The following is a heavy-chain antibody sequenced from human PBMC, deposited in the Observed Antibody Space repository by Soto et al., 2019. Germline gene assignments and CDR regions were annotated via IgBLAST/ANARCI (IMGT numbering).Heavy chain of an antibody. D-gene: IGHD6-19*01. J-gene: IGHJ6*02. CDR1: GGSISSGGYS. CDR3: ARDRGIAVAGHYYYYGMDV. Sequence: PSETLSLTCAVSGGSISSGGYSWSWIRQPPGKGLEWIGYIYHSGSTYYNPSLKSRVTISVDRSKNQFSLKLSSVTAADTAVYYCARDRGIAVAGHYYYYGMDVWGQGTTVTVSS. CDR2: IYHSGST. V-gene: IGHV4-30-2*01.